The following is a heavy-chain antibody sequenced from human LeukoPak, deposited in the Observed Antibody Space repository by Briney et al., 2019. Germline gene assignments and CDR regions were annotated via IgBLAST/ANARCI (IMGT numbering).Heavy chain of an antibody. CDR1: GGSINRYL. V-gene: IGHV4-4*07. Sequence: SETLSLTCSVSGGSINRYLWTWIRQPAGGGLEWIGRIYNSGTTNYKPSLKSRASMSVETPKNQFSLRLSSVTAADTAVYYCARQSDSGGYFEYWGHGIRVTVSA. CDR3: ARQSDSGGYFEY. J-gene: IGHJ4*01. CDR2: IYNSGTT. D-gene: IGHD3-10*01.